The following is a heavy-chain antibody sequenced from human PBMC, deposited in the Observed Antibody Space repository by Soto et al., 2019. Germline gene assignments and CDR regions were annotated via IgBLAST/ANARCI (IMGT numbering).Heavy chain of an antibody. V-gene: IGHV1-69*12. D-gene: IGHD5-18*01. CDR1: GGTFSSYA. CDR2: IIPIFGTA. CDR3: ARTVDTATKHNWFDP. Sequence: QVQLVQSGAEVKKPGSSVKVSCKASGGTFSSYAISWVRQAPGQGLEWMGGIIPIFGTANYAQKFQGRVTIAAEQSTSTAYMELSSLRAEDTAVYYCARTVDTATKHNWFDPWGQGTLVTVSS. J-gene: IGHJ5*02.